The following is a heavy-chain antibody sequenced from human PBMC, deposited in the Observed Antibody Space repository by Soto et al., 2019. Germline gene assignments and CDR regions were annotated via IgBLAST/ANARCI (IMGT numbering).Heavy chain of an antibody. CDR1: GYTFTSYY. V-gene: IGHV1-46*01. D-gene: IGHD4-4*01. CDR3: ARLYSLDWYFDL. Sequence: QVQLVQSGAEVKKPGASVKVSCKASGYTFTSYYMHWVRQAPGQGLEWMGIINPSGGSTSYAQKFQGRVTMTRDTSTSTVYMELSSLRSEDTAVFYCARLYSLDWYFDLWGRGTLVTVSS. J-gene: IGHJ2*01. CDR2: INPSGGST.